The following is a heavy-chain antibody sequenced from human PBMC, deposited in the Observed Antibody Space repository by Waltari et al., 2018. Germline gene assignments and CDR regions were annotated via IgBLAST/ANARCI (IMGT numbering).Heavy chain of an antibody. CDR2: IITIRGIA. J-gene: IGHJ6*03. CDR3: ARDRGMKRNWYYMDV. Sequence: QVQLVQSGAEVKKPGSSVKVSCKASGGTFSSYAISWVRQAPGQGLEWMGGIITIRGIANCAQKFQGRVTITADESTSTAYMELSSLRSEDTAVYYCARDRGMKRNWYYMDVWGKGTTVTVSS. V-gene: IGHV1-69*04. CDR1: GGTFSSYA.